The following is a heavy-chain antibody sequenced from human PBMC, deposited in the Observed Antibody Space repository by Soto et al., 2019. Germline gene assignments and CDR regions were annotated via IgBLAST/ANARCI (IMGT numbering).Heavy chain of an antibody. CDR1: GYTFTAYY. CDR3: ARSSGSYSKWFDS. J-gene: IGHJ5*01. D-gene: IGHD3-10*01. Sequence: QVQLLQSGAGVKMPGASVRVSCKTSGYTFTAYYMHCLRQAPGHGLEWLGWTSPKTGGAKYSHTFQGRVSMTRNTSISTAYMELTGLSTDDTAVYYCARSSGSYSKWFDSWGQGTLVTVSS. V-gene: IGHV1-2*02. CDR2: TSPKTGGA.